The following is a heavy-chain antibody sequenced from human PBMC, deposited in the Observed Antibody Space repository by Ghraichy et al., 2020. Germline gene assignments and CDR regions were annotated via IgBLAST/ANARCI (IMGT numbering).Heavy chain of an antibody. CDR2: ISIYTGNT. Sequence: ASVKVSCKASGYIFSSSGISWVRQAPGQGLEWMDWISIYTGNTKYAQNHQGRVTVTTDTSTSTAYMELTSLRSNDTAVYYCARQMYSGSYYGMDVWGQGTTVTVSS. D-gene: IGHD1-26*01. CDR3: ARQMYSGSYYGMDV. J-gene: IGHJ6*02. CDR1: GYIFSSSG. V-gene: IGHV1-18*01.